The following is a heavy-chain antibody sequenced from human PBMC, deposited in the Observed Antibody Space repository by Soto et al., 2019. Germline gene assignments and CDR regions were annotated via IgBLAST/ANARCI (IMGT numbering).Heavy chain of an antibody. Sequence: SVKVSCKASGGTFSSYTISWVRQAPGQGLEWMGRIIPIRGIANYAQKFQGRVTITADTSTSTAYMELRSLRSDDTAVYYCARLMVRGLGYYYYMDVWGKGTTVTVSS. J-gene: IGHJ6*03. CDR3: ARLMVRGLGYYYYMDV. D-gene: IGHD3-10*01. CDR1: GGTFSSYT. CDR2: IIPIRGIA. V-gene: IGHV1-69*02.